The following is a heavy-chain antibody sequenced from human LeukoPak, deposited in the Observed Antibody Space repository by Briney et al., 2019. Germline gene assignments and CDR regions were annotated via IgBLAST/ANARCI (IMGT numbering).Heavy chain of an antibody. V-gene: IGHV3-30*02. D-gene: IGHD6-19*01. CDR2: IRYDGSNE. J-gene: IGHJ4*02. CDR3: AKDAKSGWSYFDY. CDR1: GFIFSNYG. Sequence: GGSLRLSCAASGFIFSNYGIHWVRQAPGKGLEWVAFIRYDGSNEYYADSVKGRFTISRDNSKNTPYLQMNSLRAEDTAVYYCAKDAKSGWSYFDYWGQGNLVTVSS.